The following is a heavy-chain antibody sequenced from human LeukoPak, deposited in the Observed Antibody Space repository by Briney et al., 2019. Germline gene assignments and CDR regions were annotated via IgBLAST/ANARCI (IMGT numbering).Heavy chain of an antibody. D-gene: IGHD2-2*01. V-gene: IGHV1-2*02. CDR3: ARNGGYCSSTSCYWSWFDP. Sequence: EASVKVSCKASGYTFTGYYMHWVRQAPGQGLEWMGWINPNSGGKNYAQKFQGRVTMTTDTSISTAYMELSRLRSDDTAVYYCARNGGYCSSTSCYWSWFDPWGQGTLVTVSS. J-gene: IGHJ5*02. CDR2: INPNSGGK. CDR1: GYTFTGYY.